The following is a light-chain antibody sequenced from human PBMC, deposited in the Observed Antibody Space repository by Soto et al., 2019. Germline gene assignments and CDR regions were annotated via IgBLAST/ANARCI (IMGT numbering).Light chain of an antibody. CDR1: SSNIGAGYD. J-gene: IGLJ1*01. Sequence: QSVLTQPPSVSGAPGQRVTISCTGSSSNIGAGYDVHWYQHLPGTAPKLLIYGNNNRPSGVPERFSGSKSGTSASLAITGLQAEDEADDYCQSYDSSLSGYVFGTGTKLTVL. V-gene: IGLV1-40*01. CDR2: GNN. CDR3: QSYDSSLSGYV.